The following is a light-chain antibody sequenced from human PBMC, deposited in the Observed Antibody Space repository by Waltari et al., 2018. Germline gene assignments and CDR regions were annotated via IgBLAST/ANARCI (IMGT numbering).Light chain of an antibody. J-gene: IGLJ3*02. Sequence: QSALTQPASVSGSPGQSITISCTGTTDDVGTYNFVSWYQQHPGKAPKLIIYEVDQRPSGISNRFSGFKSGNTAALTISGLQIEDEADYYCCSFVTGDTWVFGGGTKVAVL. CDR1: TDDVGTYNF. CDR3: CSFVTGDTWV. V-gene: IGLV2-23*02. CDR2: EVD.